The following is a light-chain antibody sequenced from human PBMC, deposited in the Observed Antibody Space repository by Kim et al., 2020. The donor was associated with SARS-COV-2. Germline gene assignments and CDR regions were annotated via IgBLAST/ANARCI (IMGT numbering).Light chain of an antibody. V-gene: IGKV3-15*01. CDR2: GAS. CDR3: QQYNNWYS. CDR1: HSVSSN. J-gene: IGKJ2*03. Sequence: EIVMTQSPATLSVSPGERATLSCRASHSVSSNLAWYQQKPGQAPRLLIYGASTRATGIPDRFSGSGSGTEFTLTISSLQSEDFAVYYCQQYNNWYSFGQGTKLEI.